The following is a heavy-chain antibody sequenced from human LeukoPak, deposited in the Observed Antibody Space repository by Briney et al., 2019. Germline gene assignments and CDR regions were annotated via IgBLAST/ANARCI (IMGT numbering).Heavy chain of an antibody. J-gene: IGHJ4*02. CDR1: GGSISSADFY. V-gene: IGHV4-31*11. Sequence: SETLSLTCAVSGGSISSADFYWSWIRQHPGKGLEWIGFIYYSGSAYYNPSLKSRVSISIDTSKNQFSLTLNSVTAADTAVYYCAKGSDFFDYWGQGTLVTVSS. CDR3: AKGSDFFDY. CDR2: IYYSGSA.